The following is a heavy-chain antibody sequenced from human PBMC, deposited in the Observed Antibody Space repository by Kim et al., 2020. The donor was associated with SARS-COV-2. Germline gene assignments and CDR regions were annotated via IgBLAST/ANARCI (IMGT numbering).Heavy chain of an antibody. Sequence: ASVKVSCKASGYTFSSYGISWVRQAPGQGLEWMGWIAPNNGNTNYAQKFQGRVTMTTDTSTSVAYMELRSLSSDDTAVYYCARDQWLVHYFDYWGQGTLV. V-gene: IGHV1-18*01. J-gene: IGHJ4*02. D-gene: IGHD6-19*01. CDR1: GYTFSSYG. CDR3: ARDQWLVHYFDY. CDR2: IAPNNGNT.